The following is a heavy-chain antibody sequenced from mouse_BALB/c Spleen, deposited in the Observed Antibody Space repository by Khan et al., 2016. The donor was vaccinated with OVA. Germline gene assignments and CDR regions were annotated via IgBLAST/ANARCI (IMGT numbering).Heavy chain of an antibody. V-gene: IGHV3-2*02. CDR2: IHYSGST. CDR3: ARGRAY. D-gene: IGHD3-3*01. Sequence: EVQLQESGPGLVKPSQSLSLTCTVTGYSITSDYAWNWIRQFPGNKLEWMGYIHYSGSTSYIPSLKSRLAITRDTSKHQFFLHLNSVTSDDTATYYCARGRAYWGQGTLVTVSA. CDR1: GYSITSDYA. J-gene: IGHJ3*01.